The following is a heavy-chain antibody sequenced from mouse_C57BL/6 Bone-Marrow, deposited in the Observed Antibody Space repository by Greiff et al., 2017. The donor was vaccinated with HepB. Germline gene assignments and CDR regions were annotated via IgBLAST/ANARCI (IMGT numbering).Heavy chain of an antibody. V-gene: IGHV1-81*01. CDR1: GYTFTSYG. J-gene: IGHJ4*01. D-gene: IGHD1-1*01. CDR2: IYPRSGNT. CDR3: ARGVYYYGSSYFYAMDY. Sequence: VKLMESGAELARPGASVKLSCKASGYTFTSYGISWVKQRTGQGLEWIGEIYPRSGNTYYNEKFKGKATLTADKSSSTAYMELRSLTSEDSAVYFCARGVYYYGSSYFYAMDYWGQGTSVTVSS.